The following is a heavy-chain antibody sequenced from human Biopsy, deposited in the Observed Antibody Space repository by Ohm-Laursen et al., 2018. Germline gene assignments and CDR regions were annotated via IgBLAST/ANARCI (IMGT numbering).Heavy chain of an antibody. V-gene: IGHV4-31*01. CDR3: ARRPYGGTRYWYFDL. J-gene: IGHJ2*01. CDR2: IYYSGTT. CDR1: GGSVSSGGFY. Sequence: TLSLTWTVSGGSVSSGGFYWSWIRQPPGKGLEWIGYIYYSGTTYYNPSLKSLVTISVDTSKNQFSLKLNSVTAADTAVYYCARRPYGGTRYWYFDLWGRGTLVTVSS. D-gene: IGHD4-23*01.